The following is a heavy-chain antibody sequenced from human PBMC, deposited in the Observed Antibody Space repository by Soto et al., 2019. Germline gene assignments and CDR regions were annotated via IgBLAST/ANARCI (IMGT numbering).Heavy chain of an antibody. V-gene: IGHV1-3*01. D-gene: IGHD5-12*01. CDR2: INAGVDGT. CDR1: GFTSLSYA. Sequence: GASVKVSCKASGFTSLSYAFHWVRQAPGQGPQWLGWINAGVDGTIYSQRYQGRLKITRDSSASTAYMELSSLRSEDTAVYYCARVSGYYLPDYWG. J-gene: IGHJ4*01. CDR3: ARVSGYYLPDY.